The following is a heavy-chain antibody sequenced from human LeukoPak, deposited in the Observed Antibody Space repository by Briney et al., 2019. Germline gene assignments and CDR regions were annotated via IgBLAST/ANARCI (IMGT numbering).Heavy chain of an antibody. CDR2: VYHSGTT. J-gene: IGHJ4*02. Sequence: SETLSLTCTVSGDSISDNYWSWIRQSPGKGLEWIGYVYHSGTTDYNPSLKSRVTISDDTSKNQFSLKLTSVTAADTAVYYCARQTFGVLYFDSWGQGTLVIVSS. CDR1: GDSISDNY. D-gene: IGHD3-10*01. CDR3: ARQTFGVLYFDS. V-gene: IGHV4-59*08.